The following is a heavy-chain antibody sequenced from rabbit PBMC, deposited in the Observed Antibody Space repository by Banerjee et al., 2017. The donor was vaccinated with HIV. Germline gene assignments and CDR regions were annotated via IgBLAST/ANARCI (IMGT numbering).Heavy chain of an antibody. CDR3: AGGGAGYGWTRLDL. CDR1: GFTLSSNE. CDR2: FNTGGGSA. D-gene: IGHD6-1*01. J-gene: IGHJ3*01. V-gene: IGHV1S45*01. Sequence: QEQLVESGGGLVQPGGSLKLSCTVSGFTLSSNEMCWFRRAPGKGLEWIRCFNTGGGSAYVANWAEGRFTISKPSSTTVTLQMTSLTAAGTATYFCAGGGAGYGWTRLDLWGPGTLVTVS.